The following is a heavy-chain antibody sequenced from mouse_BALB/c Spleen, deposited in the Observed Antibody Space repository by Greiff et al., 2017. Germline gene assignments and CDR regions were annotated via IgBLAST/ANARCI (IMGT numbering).Heavy chain of an antibody. V-gene: IGHV5-6-4*01. CDR1: GFTFSSYT. J-gene: IGHJ4*01. CDR2: ISSGGSYT. CDR3: TTYYYAMDY. Sequence: EVKLMESGGGLVKPGGSLKLSCAASGFTFSSYTMSWVRQTPEKRLEWVATISSGGSYTYYPDSVKGRFTISRDNAKNTLYLQMSSLKSEDTAMYYCTTYYYAMDYWGQGTSVTVSS.